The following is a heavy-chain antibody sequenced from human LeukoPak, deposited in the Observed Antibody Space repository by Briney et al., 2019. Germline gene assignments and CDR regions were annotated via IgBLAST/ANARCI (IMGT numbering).Heavy chain of an antibody. V-gene: IGHV3-53*01. D-gene: IGHD2-2*01. CDR2: IYSGGST. J-gene: IGHJ4*02. CDR3: AKGYCSSTSCLGDY. Sequence: PGGSLRLSCAASGFTVSSNYMSWVRQAPGKGLEWVSVIYSGGSTYYADSVKGRFTISRDNSKNTLYLQMNSLRAEDTAVYYCAKGYCSSTSCLGDYWGQGTLVTVSS. CDR1: GFTVSSNY.